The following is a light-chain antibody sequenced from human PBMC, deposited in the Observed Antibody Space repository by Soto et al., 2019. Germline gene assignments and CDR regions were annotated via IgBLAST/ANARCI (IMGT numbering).Light chain of an antibody. CDR1: QDITNY. J-gene: IGKJ2*01. V-gene: IGKV1-33*01. CDR2: DAS. CDR3: QHYYSLPFT. Sequence: DIQMTQSPSTLSASVGDRVTITCQASQDITNYLNWYQQKPGRAPKLLIYDASNLKTGVPSRFSGGGSGSDVTFTISRLQPDDIATYFCQHYYSLPFTFGQGTKLEMK.